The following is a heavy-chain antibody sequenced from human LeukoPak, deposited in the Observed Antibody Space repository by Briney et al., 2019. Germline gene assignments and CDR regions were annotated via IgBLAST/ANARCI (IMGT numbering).Heavy chain of an antibody. CDR2: IYPSDSDT. CDR1: GYSFTSYW. J-gene: IGHJ5*02. CDR3: ARGGSSPGNWFDP. V-gene: IGHV5-51*01. D-gene: IGHD6-13*01. Sequence: GESLQISSKGSGYSFTSYWIGWVRQMPGKGLEWMGIIYPSDSDTRYSPSFQGRVTISADKSITTAYLQWGSLKASDSAMYYCARGGSSPGNWFDPWGEGTVDTVSS.